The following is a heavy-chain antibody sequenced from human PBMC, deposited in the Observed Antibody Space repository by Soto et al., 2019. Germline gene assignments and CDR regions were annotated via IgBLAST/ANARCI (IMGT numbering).Heavy chain of an antibody. J-gene: IGHJ6*02. Sequence: LSLTCTVSGDSISSGNKYWSWIRQPPGKGLEWIGYIFSSGTTYYNPSLKSRLTMSLDTSENQFSLKLNSLTDADTAVYYCARVPSPFDYYYAMDVWGQGTTVTVSS. D-gene: IGHD3-16*01. V-gene: IGHV4-30-4*01. CDR1: GDSISSGNKY. CDR2: IFSSGTT. CDR3: ARVPSPFDYYYAMDV.